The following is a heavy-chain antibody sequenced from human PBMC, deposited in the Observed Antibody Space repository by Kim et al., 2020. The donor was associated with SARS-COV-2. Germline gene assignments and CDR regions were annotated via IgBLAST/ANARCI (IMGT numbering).Heavy chain of an antibody. V-gene: IGHV3-7*01. Sequence: YVASVKGRFTMSRDNAMNSLYLQMSSLRTEDTAIYYCAALDTVQVPGGIWGQGTLVTVSS. D-gene: IGHD3-10*01. J-gene: IGHJ4*02. CDR3: AALDTVQVPGGI.